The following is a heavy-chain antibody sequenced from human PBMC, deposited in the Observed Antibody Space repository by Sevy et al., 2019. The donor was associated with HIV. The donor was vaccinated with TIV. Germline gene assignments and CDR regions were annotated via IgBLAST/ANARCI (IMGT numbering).Heavy chain of an antibody. CDR1: GFTFSSYW. CDR2: INLDGSMK. D-gene: IGHD6-13*01. Sequence: GGSLRLSCAASGFTFSSYWMSWVRQTPGKGLEWVANINLDGSMKYYVDSVKGRFTVSRDNAKNSLSLQMNSLRAEETAVYYCARSIAATGPDYWGQGTLVTVSS. CDR3: ARSIAATGPDY. V-gene: IGHV3-7*01. J-gene: IGHJ4*02.